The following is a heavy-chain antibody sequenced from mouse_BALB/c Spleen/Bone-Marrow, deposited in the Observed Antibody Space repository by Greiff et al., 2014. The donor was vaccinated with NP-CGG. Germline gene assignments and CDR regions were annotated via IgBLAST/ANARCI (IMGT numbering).Heavy chain of an antibody. V-gene: IGHV1S132*01. CDR2: IFPGTGTT. Sequence: VKLMESGAELVKPGASVKLSCKTSGYTFTSYWIQWVKRRPGQGLGWIGEIFPGTGTTYYNEKFKGKATLTIDTSSSTAYMQLSSLTSEDSAVYFCASRDSSGYVPDYWGQGTTLTVSS. CDR3: ASRDSSGYVPDY. J-gene: IGHJ2*01. D-gene: IGHD3-2*01. CDR1: GYTFTSYW.